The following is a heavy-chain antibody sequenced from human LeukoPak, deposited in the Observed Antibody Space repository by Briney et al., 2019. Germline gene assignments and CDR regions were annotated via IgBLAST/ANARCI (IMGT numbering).Heavy chain of an antibody. Sequence: GRSLRLSCAASGFTFSSYAMHWVRQAPGKGLEWVAVISYDGSNKYYADSVKGRFTISRDNSKNTLYLQMNSLRAEDTAAYYCARVFRGYDKDYYYYGMDVWGQGTTVTVSS. CDR3: ARVFRGYDKDYYYYGMDV. D-gene: IGHD5-12*01. CDR1: GFTFSSYA. J-gene: IGHJ6*02. V-gene: IGHV3-30*04. CDR2: ISYDGSNK.